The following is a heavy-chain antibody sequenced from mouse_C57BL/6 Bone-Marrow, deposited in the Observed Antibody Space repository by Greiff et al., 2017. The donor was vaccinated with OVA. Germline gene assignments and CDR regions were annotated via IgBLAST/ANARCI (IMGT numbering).Heavy chain of an antibody. Sequence: EVKLVESGGGLVQPGGSLKLSCAASGFTFSDYYMYWVRQTPEKRLEWVAYISNGGGSTYYPDTVKGRFTISRDNAKNTLYLQMSRVKSEDTAMYYCARRGVNWDYFDYWGQGTTLTVSS. J-gene: IGHJ2*01. D-gene: IGHD4-1*01. CDR1: GFTFSDYY. CDR3: ARRGVNWDYFDY. V-gene: IGHV5-12*01. CDR2: ISNGGGST.